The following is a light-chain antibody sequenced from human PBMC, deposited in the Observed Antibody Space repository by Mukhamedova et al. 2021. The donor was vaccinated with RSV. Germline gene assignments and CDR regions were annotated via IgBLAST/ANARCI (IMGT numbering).Light chain of an antibody. V-gene: IGKV3-15*01. CDR2: GAS. CDR3: QQYNNPFT. J-gene: IGKJ3*01. Sequence: QAPRLLIYGASTRATGIPARFSGSGSATEFTLTISSLQSEDFAVYYCQQYNNPFTFGPGTKV.